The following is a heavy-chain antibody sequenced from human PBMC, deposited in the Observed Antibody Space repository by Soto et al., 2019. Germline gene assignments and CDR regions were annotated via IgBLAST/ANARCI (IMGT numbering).Heavy chain of an antibody. J-gene: IGHJ1*01. CDR2: IDPSDSYT. Sequence: PGESLKISCNGAGYSFTIYWISWVRQMPGKGLEWMGRIDPSDSYTNYSPSFQGHVTISADKSISTAYLQWSSLKASDTAMYYCARQDCSSTSCMEVWGQGTLVTVSS. CDR3: ARQDCSSTSCMEV. D-gene: IGHD2-2*01. CDR1: GYSFTIYW. V-gene: IGHV5-10-1*01.